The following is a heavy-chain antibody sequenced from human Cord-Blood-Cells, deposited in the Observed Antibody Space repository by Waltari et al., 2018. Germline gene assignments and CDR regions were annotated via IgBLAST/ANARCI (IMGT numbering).Heavy chain of an antibody. CDR3: ARSNHDAFDI. V-gene: IGHV3-53*01. CDR2: IYSVSVT. Sequence: EVQLVESGGGLIQPGGSLRLSCAASGFTVSSNYMSWVRQAPGKGLVWVTVIYSVSVTYNSDALKGRFTSARDNSKNALYLQMNRLRAEDTAVYYCARSNHDAFDIWGQGTMVTVSS. D-gene: IGHD7-27*01. J-gene: IGHJ3*02. CDR1: GFTVSSNY.